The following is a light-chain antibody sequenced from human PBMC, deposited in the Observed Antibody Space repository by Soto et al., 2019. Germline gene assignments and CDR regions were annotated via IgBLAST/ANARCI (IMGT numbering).Light chain of an antibody. J-gene: IGLJ2*01. V-gene: IGLV2-8*01. CDR2: EVS. CDR3: SSYAGSNNYVV. Sequence: QPVLTQPPSASGSPGQSVTISCTGTSSDVGGYNYVSWYQQHPGKAPKLMSYEVSKRPSGVPDRFSGSKSGNTASLTVSGLQAEDEADYYCSSYAGSNNYVVFGGGTKLTVL. CDR1: SSDVGGYNY.